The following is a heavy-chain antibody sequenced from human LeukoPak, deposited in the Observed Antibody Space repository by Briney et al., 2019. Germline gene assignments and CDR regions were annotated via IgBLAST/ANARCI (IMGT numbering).Heavy chain of an antibody. J-gene: IGHJ4*02. CDR2: IWYDGSNK. CDR3: ARSPNYGDYSSVDY. V-gene: IGHV3-33*03. Sequence: GGSLTLSCAASGFTFSSCGMHWVRQAPGKGLEGGGVIWYDGSNKYYADSVKGRFTISRDNSKNTLYLQMNSLRAEDTAVYYCARSPNYGDYSSVDYWGQGTLVTVSS. D-gene: IGHD4-17*01. CDR1: GFTFSSCG.